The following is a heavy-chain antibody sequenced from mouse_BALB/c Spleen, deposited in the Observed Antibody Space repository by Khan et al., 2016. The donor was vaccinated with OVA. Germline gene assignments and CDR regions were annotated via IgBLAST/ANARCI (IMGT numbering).Heavy chain of an antibody. Sequence: VELQQSGADLARPGASVKMSCKASGYTFTTYTMPWVQQSPGQGLEWIGNINPSSGYTKYNQNFKDKATFSADKSSSTAYMQLSSLKSEDSAVYYCARSQERGGQGTTLTVSS. D-gene: IGHD3-2*02. V-gene: IGHV1-4*01. J-gene: IGHJ2*01. CDR1: GYTFTTYT. CDR2: INPSSGYT. CDR3: ARSQER.